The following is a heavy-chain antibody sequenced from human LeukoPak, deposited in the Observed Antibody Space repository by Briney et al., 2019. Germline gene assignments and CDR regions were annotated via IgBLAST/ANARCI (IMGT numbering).Heavy chain of an antibody. D-gene: IGHD5-18*01. V-gene: IGHV3-9*03. Sequence: GGSLSLSCAASGFTFDDYAIHWVRQAPGKGLEWVSGTSWNSGGIGYADSVKGRFTISRDNAKNSLYLQMNSLRAEDMALYYCAKSMGYSYGHDAFDIWGQGTMVTVSS. CDR1: GFTFDDYA. CDR3: AKSMGYSYGHDAFDI. J-gene: IGHJ3*02. CDR2: TSWNSGGI.